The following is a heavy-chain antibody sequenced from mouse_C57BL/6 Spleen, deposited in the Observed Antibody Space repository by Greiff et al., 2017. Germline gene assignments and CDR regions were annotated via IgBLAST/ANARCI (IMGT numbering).Heavy chain of an antibody. CDR2: IYPGSGST. Sequence: VQLQQPGAELVKPGASVKMSCKASGYTFTSYWITWVKQRPGQGLEWIGDIYPGSGSTNYNEKFKSKATLTVDTSSSTAYMQLSSLTSEDSAVYYCAQSGLRLGAMDYWGQGTSVTGSS. J-gene: IGHJ4*01. D-gene: IGHD3-2*02. V-gene: IGHV1-55*01. CDR1: GYTFTSYW. CDR3: AQSGLRLGAMDY.